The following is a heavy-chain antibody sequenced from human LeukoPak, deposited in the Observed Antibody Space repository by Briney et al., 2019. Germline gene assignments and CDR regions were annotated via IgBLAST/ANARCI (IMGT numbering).Heavy chain of an antibody. Sequence: SVKVSCKASGGTFSSYAFSWVRQAPGQGLEWTGRIIPISGTTIYAQNFQGRVSITTDESTSTAYLELSSLKSEDTAVYYCASALVTPRYYYMDVWDKGTTVTVS. CDR1: GGTFSSYA. CDR2: IIPISGTT. J-gene: IGHJ6*03. CDR3: ASALVTPRYYYMDV. D-gene: IGHD4-23*01. V-gene: IGHV1-69*05.